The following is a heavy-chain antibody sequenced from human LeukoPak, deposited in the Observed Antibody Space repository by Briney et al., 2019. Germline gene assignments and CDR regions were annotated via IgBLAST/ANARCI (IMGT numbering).Heavy chain of an antibody. CDR3: AREKTVANYFDC. J-gene: IGHJ1*01. CDR2: IIPIFGTA. Sequence: ASVKVSCKAYGGTFSSYAISWVRQAPGQGLEWMGGIIPIFGTANYAQKFQGRVTITTDESTSTAYMELSSLRSNDTAIYFCAREKTVANYFDCWGQGTLVTVSS. CDR1: GGTFSSYA. V-gene: IGHV1-69*05. D-gene: IGHD3-9*01.